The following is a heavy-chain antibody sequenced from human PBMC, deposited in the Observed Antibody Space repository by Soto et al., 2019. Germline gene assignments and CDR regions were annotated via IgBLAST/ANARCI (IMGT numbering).Heavy chain of an antibody. CDR2: ISAYNGNT. J-gene: IGHJ4*02. V-gene: IGHV1-18*01. CDR1: GYTFSSYH. CDR3: AGDLPPVDY. Sequence: QIQLVQSGAEVKKPGASVKVSCKASGYTFSSYHITWVRQAPGQGLEWMGWISAYNGNTNYAQNLQGRVTRTTDPTTSTAYMELRSLRSDDTAVYYCAGDLPPVDYWGQGTLVTVSS.